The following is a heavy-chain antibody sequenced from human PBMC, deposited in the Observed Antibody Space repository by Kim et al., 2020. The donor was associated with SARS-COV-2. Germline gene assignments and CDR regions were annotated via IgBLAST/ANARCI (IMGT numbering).Heavy chain of an antibody. CDR2: ISYDGSNK. CDR1: GFTFSSYG. J-gene: IGHJ4*02. Sequence: GGSLRLFCAASGFTFSSYGMHWVRQAPGKGLEWVAVISYDGSNKYYADSVKGRFTISRDNSKNKLYLQMYSLRAEDTAVCYCAKDAIQFIWGQGTVVTV. CDR3: AKDAIQFI. D-gene: IGHD2-2*02. V-gene: IGHV3-30*18.